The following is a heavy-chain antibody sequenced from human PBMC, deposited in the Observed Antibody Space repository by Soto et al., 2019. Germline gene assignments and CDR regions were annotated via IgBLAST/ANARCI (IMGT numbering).Heavy chain of an antibody. Sequence: PGGSLRLSCAASGFTFSSYAMSWVRQAPGKGLEWVSAISGSGGSTYYADSVKGRFTISRDNSKNTLYLQMNSLRAEDTAVYYCAKTIRGSEDILTGYSRYYYYYGMDVWGQGTTVTVYS. CDR2: ISGSGGST. D-gene: IGHD3-9*01. V-gene: IGHV3-23*01. J-gene: IGHJ6*02. CDR3: AKTIRGSEDILTGYSRYYYYYGMDV. CDR1: GFTFSSYA.